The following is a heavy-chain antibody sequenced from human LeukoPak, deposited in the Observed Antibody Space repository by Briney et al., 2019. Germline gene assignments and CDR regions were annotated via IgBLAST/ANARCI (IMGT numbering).Heavy chain of an antibody. CDR1: GYTFTSYG. J-gene: IGHJ5*02. CDR3: ARSFGGDFWSGYTDNWFDP. V-gene: IGHV1-18*01. CDR2: ISAYNDNT. D-gene: IGHD3-3*01. Sequence: SVKASCKASGYTFTSYGISWVRQAPGQGLEWMGWISAYNDNTNYAQKLQGRVTMTTDTSTSTAYMDLRSLRSDDTAVYYCARSFGGDFWSGYTDNWFDPWGQGTLVTVSS.